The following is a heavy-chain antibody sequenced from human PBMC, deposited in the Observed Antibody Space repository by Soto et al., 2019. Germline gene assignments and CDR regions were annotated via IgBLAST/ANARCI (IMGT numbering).Heavy chain of an antibody. V-gene: IGHV3-21*06. CDR3: ATIGDHDGFDV. D-gene: IGHD4-17*01. CDR1: GFTFICYN. Sequence: EVQLVESGGGLVMPEESLRLSCAASGFTFICYNMKWVRQAPGKGLEWVASISTSSIEIFYSDLVRGRFTIFRDNARNSLYLQMNSPRAEGMAVYYCATIGDHDGFDVWGQGTRVTVSS. J-gene: IGHJ3*01. CDR2: ISTSSIEI.